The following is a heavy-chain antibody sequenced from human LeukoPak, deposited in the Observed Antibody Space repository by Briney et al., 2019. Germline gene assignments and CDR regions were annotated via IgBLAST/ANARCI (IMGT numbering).Heavy chain of an antibody. CDR3: ARGHYYDSSGYFDY. D-gene: IGHD3-22*01. CDR1: GYTFTGYY. J-gene: IGHJ4*02. V-gene: IGHV1-2*02. Sequence: EASVKVSCKASGYTFTGYYMHWVRQAPGQGLEWMGWINPNSGGTNYAQKFQGRVTMTRDTSISTAYMELSRLRSDDTAVYYCARGHYYDSSGYFDYWGQGTLVTVSS. CDR2: INPNSGGT.